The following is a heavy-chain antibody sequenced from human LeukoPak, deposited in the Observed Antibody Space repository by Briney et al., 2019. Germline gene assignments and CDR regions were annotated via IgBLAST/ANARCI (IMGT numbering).Heavy chain of an antibody. D-gene: IGHD3-3*01. CDR1: GYTFTSYG. CDR2: ISAYNGNT. V-gene: IGHV1-18*01. J-gene: IGHJ4*02. CDR3: ATRITLRFLEWLPSNYFDY. Sequence: RASVKVSCKASGYTFTSYGISWVRQAPGQELEWMGWISAYNGNTNYAQKLQGRVTMTEDTSTDTAYMELSSLRSEDTAVYYCATRITLRFLEWLPSNYFDYWGQGTLVTVSS.